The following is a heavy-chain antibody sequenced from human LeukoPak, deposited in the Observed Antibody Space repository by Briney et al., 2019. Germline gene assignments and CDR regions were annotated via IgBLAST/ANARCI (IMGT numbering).Heavy chain of an antibody. CDR1: GFTFSSYA. Sequence: GGSLRLSCAASGFTFSSYAMHWVRQAPGKGLEWVAVISYDGSNKYYADSVKGRFTISRDNSKNTLYLQMNSLKTEDTAVYYCTTGESLDPWGQGTLVTVSS. J-gene: IGHJ5*02. CDR3: TTGESLDP. V-gene: IGHV3-30-3*01. CDR2: ISYDGSNK.